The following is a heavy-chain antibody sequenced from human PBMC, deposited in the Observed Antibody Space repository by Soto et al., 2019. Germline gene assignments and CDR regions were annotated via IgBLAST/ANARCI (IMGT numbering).Heavy chain of an antibody. J-gene: IGHJ4*02. D-gene: IGHD3-10*01. CDR2: IYYSGST. CDR1: GGSISSGDYY. V-gene: IGHV4-30-4*01. Sequence: PSETLSLTCTVSGGSISSGDYYWSWIRQPPGKGLEWIGYIYYSGSTYYNPSLKSRVTISVDTSKSQFSLKLSSVTAADTAVYHCARETSAEYYYGSGSPGRYYFDYWGQGTLVTVSS. CDR3: ARETSAEYYYGSGSPGRYYFDY.